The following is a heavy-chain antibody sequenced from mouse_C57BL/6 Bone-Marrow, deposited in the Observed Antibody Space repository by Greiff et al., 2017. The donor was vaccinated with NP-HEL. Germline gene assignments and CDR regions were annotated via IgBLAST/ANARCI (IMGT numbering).Heavy chain of an antibody. J-gene: IGHJ3*01. CDR1: GYTFTSYW. CDR2: IYPGSGST. CDR3: ASYYGSSYRSWFAY. D-gene: IGHD1-1*01. V-gene: IGHV1-55*01. Sequence: VKLQQPGAELVKPGASVKMSCKASGYTFTSYWITWVKQRPGQGLEWIGDIYPGSGSTNYNEKFKSKATLTVDTSSSTAYMQLSSLTSEDSAVYYCASYYGSSYRSWFAYWGQGTLVTVSA.